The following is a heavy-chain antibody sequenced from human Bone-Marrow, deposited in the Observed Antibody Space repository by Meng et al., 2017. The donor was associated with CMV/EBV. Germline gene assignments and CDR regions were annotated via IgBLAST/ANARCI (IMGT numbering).Heavy chain of an antibody. J-gene: IGHJ4*02. D-gene: IGHD6-6*01. V-gene: IGHV3-11*04. Sequence: LSFAASGLTFSYYYLRWLRQAPGKGLEWVSYISSSGSTIYYADSVKGRFTISRDNAKNSLYLQMNSLRAEDTAVYYCARYSSSSFFDYWGQGTLVTVSS. CDR3: ARYSSSSFFDY. CDR1: GLTFSYYY. CDR2: ISSSGSTI.